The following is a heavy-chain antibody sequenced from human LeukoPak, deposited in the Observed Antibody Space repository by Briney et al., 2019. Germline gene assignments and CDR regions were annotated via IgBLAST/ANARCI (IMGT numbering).Heavy chain of an antibody. Sequence: SGGSLRLSCAASGFTFSDYWMHWVRQTPGKGLVWVSRISYDGGGTNYADSVKGRFIISRDNAKNMLYLQMNSLRVEDTAVYYCVRNVVRGVVYFDSWGQGVLVTVSS. CDR2: ISYDGGGT. V-gene: IGHV3-74*01. D-gene: IGHD3-10*01. CDR3: VRNVVRGVVYFDS. CDR1: GFTFSDYW. J-gene: IGHJ4*02.